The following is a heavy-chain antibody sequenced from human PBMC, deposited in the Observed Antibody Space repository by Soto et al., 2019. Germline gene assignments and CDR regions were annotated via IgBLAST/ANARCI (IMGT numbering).Heavy chain of an antibody. V-gene: IGHV1-18*01. CDR3: ASGWFGEFVYYFDY. CDR2: ISAYNGNT. Sequence: QVQLVQSGAEVKKPGASVKVSCKASGYTFTSYGISWVRQAPGQGLEWMGWISAYNGNTNYAQKLQGRVTMTTDTSTNTAYRERRSLESGDTAVYYCASGWFGEFVYYFDYWGQGTLVTVSS. CDR1: GYTFTSYG. D-gene: IGHD3-10*01. J-gene: IGHJ4*02.